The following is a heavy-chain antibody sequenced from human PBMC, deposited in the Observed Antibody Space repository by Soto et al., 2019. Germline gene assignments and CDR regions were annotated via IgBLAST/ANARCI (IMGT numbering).Heavy chain of an antibody. J-gene: IGHJ4*02. V-gene: IGHV3-11*01. CDR3: AKMIRVIYYDPVCS. CDR1: GFTFSDYY. Sequence: QVQLVESGGGLVKTSGSLRIACAASGFTFSDYYMSWVRQAPGTGLEWVSYISSSGNTIYYADSVTGRLTITRDNAKHSVYLQMSSLRAEDTALYFCAKMIRVIYYDPVCSWGQVTLCTVS. D-gene: IGHD2-21*01. CDR2: ISSSGNTI.